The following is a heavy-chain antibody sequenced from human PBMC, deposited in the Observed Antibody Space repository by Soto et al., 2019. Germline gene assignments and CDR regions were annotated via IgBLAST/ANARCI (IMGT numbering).Heavy chain of an antibody. V-gene: IGHV3-48*02. D-gene: IGHD3-10*01. CDR3: ARDPDGIIDFDY. Sequence: PGGSLRLSCAVSGVTFRSFGINWVRQAPGKGLEWISYITSDSSTRHYADFVKGRFTISRDNAKNSLYLQMNSLRDEDTAVYFCARDPDGIIDFDYWGQGTQVTVSS. CDR1: GVTFRSFG. CDR2: ITSDSSTR. J-gene: IGHJ4*02.